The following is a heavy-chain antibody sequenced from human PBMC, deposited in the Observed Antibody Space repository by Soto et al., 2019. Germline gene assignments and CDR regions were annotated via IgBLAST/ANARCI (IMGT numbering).Heavy chain of an antibody. CDR2: ISGSGGST. V-gene: IGHV3-23*01. CDR1: GFTFSSYA. D-gene: IGHD1-26*01. J-gene: IGHJ4*02. Sequence: EVQLLESGGGLVQPGGSLRLSCAASGFTFSSYAMRWVRQAPVKGLEWVSAISGSGGSTYYADCVKGRFTISRDNSKNTLYLQMHSLRAEDTAVYYCPRRGSGSYYYYWGQGTLVTVSS. CDR3: PRRGSGSYYYY.